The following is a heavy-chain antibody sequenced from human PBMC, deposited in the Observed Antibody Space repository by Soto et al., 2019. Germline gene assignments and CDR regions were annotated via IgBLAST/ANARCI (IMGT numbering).Heavy chain of an antibody. V-gene: IGHV3-23*01. CDR3: AGGVGDAF. D-gene: IGHD1-26*01. CDR2: ISEDGSRT. CDR1: GFSFSTFE. J-gene: IGHJ4*02. Sequence: GGSLRLSCAASGFSFSTFEMSWVRQAPGRGLEWVSFISEDGSRTYYVDAVKGRFTISRDNAKKTLYLQMNSLTAADTAMYYCAGGVGDAFWGQGTLVTVSS.